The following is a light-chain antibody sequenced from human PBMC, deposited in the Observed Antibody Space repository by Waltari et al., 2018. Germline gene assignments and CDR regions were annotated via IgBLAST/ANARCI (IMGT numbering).Light chain of an antibody. V-gene: IGKV3-20*01. J-gene: IGKJ5*01. Sequence: EIALTQSPGTLSLSPGERANPPCRASQSVSSSYLAWYHHKPGQAPRLLIYGASNRATGIPDRFSGSGSGTDFTLTINRLEPEDFAVYYCQYADTSLITFGQGTRLEIK. CDR1: QSVSSSY. CDR3: QYADTSLIT. CDR2: GAS.